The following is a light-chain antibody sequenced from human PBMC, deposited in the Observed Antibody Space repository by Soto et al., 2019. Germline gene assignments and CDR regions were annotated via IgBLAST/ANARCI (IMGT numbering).Light chain of an antibody. V-gene: IGKV3-15*01. Sequence: EIVMTQSPATLSVSPGDTATRSCMASQSLGGNLAWYKQKPGQAPRLLIFRASSRATGVPARFSASGSGTDFTLTISRLEPEDFAVYYCQQYGNSPITFGQGTRLEI. J-gene: IGKJ5*01. CDR1: QSLGGN. CDR2: RAS. CDR3: QQYGNSPIT.